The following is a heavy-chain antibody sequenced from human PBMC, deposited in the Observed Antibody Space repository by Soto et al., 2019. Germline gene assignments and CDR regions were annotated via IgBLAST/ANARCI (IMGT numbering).Heavy chain of an antibody. D-gene: IGHD1-26*01. J-gene: IGHJ4*02. CDR3: ARDGGRHSGGIAY. CDR2: IIPIFGTA. V-gene: IGHV1-69*01. CDR1: GGTFSSYS. Sequence: QVQLVQSGAEVKKPGSSVKVSCKASGGTFSSYSINWVRQAPGQGLEWMGEIIPIFGTANYAQKFQGRVTITADESTSTAYVELSSLRSDDTAVYYCARDGGRHSGGIAYWGQGTLVTVSS.